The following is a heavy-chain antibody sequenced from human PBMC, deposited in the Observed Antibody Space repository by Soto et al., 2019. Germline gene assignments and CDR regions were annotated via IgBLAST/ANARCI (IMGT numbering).Heavy chain of an antibody. CDR2: IYYSGST. CDR1: VGSISIYY. D-gene: IGHD6-13*01. J-gene: IGHJ4*02. CDR3: ARQNALDFDY. V-gene: IGHV4-59*01. Sequence: SEALSVACTVSVGSISIYYWSWIRQPPGKGLEWIGYIYYSGSTNYNPSLKSRVTISVDTSKKQFSLKLSSVTAADTAVYYCARQNALDFDYWGQGTLVTVSS.